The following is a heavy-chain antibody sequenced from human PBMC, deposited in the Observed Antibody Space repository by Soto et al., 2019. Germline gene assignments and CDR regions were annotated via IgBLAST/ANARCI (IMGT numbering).Heavy chain of an antibody. D-gene: IGHD2-15*01. Sequence: EVQLVESGGGLVKPGGSLRLSCAASGFTFSNAWMSWVRQAPGKGLEWVGRIKSKTDGGTTDYAAPVKGRFTISRDDSKNTLYLQMNSLKTEDTAVYYCTTDIVVVDAEWFDPWGQGTLVTVSS. CDR1: GFTFSNAW. CDR3: TTDIVVVDAEWFDP. J-gene: IGHJ5*02. CDR2: IKSKTDGGTT. V-gene: IGHV3-15*01.